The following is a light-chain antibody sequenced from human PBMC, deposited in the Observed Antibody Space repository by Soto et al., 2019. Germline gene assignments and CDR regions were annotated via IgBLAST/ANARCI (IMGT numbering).Light chain of an antibody. CDR2: EVS. Sequence: QSALTQPPSASGSPGQSVTISCTGTSSDVGGYNYVSWYQHHPGKAPKLMIYEVSKRPSGVPDRFSGSKSGNTASLTVSGLQAEDEADYYCSSYADSNNPCVFGTGTKLTVL. CDR1: SSDVGGYNY. V-gene: IGLV2-8*01. J-gene: IGLJ1*01. CDR3: SSYADSNNPCV.